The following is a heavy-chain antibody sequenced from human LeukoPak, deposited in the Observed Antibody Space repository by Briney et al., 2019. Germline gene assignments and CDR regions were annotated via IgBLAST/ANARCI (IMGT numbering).Heavy chain of an antibody. Sequence: SETLSLTCTVSGGSISSGSYYWSWIRQPAGKGLEWIGRIYTSGSTNYNPSLKSRVTISVDTPKNQFSLKLSSVTAADTAVYYCARGDVLRYFYCYDYWGQGTLVTVSS. J-gene: IGHJ4*02. V-gene: IGHV4-61*02. D-gene: IGHD3-9*01. CDR1: GGSISSGSYY. CDR3: ARGDVLRYFYCYDY. CDR2: IYTSGST.